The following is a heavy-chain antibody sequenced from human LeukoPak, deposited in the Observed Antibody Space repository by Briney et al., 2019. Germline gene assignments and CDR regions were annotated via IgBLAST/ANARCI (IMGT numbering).Heavy chain of an antibody. D-gene: IGHD1-26*01. J-gene: IGHJ4*02. CDR3: AKGGPPTGASPRPWDFNY. CDR2: IRGSATMT. Sequence: PGGSLRLSCAASGFTFSSYAMNWVRQAPGEGLEWVASIRGSATMTYYADSVKGRFTISRDNSKNTLYLQMNSLRAEDTAVYYCAKGGPPTGASPRPWDFNYWGQGALVTVSS. CDR1: GFTFSSYA. V-gene: IGHV3-23*01.